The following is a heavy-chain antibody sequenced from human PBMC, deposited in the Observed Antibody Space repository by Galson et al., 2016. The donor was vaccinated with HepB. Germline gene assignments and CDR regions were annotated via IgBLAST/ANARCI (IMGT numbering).Heavy chain of an antibody. D-gene: IGHD2-15*01. J-gene: IGHJ4*02. V-gene: IGHV3-48*02. CDR1: GFTFSSSE. CDR3: ARNMLRAAYFDY. CDR2: ITGSSDFI. Sequence: SLRLFCAASGFTFSSSEMNWLRQAPGKGLEWVSYITGSSDFIKYADSVKGRFTVSRDNAKNSVYLHMNSLRDEDTAVYFCARNMLRAAYFDYWSQGTLVTVSS.